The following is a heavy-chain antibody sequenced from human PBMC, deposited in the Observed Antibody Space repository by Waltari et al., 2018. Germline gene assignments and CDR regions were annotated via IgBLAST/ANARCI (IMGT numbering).Heavy chain of an antibody. CDR3: VGWITYTSNWHGSLVP. J-gene: IGHJ5*02. D-gene: IGHD1-20*01. V-gene: IGHV3-48*03. CDR2: IDPDGNTM. CDR1: GLPFHHSA. Sequence: EVELVESGGALVQTGGSLRLSCAAPGLPFHHSALTGVRPAPGKGLEWISYIDPDGNTMYYADSVRGRFSISRDNAKKSLLLQMNSLRAEDTAIYYCVGWITYTSNWHGSLVPWGQGTLVTVSS.